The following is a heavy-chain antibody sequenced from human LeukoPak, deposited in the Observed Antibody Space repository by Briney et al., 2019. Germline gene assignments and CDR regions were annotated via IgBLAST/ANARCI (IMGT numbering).Heavy chain of an antibody. J-gene: IGHJ4*02. CDR2: IYYSGST. CDR1: GGSISSYY. V-gene: IGHV4-59*01. Sequence: SETLSLTCTVSGGSISSYYWSWIRQPPGKGLEWIGYIYYSGSTNYNPSLKSRVTISVDTSKNQFSLKLSSVTAADTAVYYCARHLTYYDFWSGSTAPPYFDYWGQGTLVTVSP. CDR3: ARHLTYYDFWSGSTAPPYFDY. D-gene: IGHD3-3*01.